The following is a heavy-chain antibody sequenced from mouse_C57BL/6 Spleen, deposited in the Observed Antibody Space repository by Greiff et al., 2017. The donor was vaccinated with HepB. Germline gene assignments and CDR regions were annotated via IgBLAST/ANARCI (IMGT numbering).Heavy chain of an antibody. J-gene: IGHJ2*01. V-gene: IGHV1-80*01. CDR3: AREDYPYYFDY. D-gene: IGHD2-4*01. CDR1: GYAFSSYW. Sequence: QVHVKQSGAELVKPGASVKISCKASGYAFSSYWMNWVKQRPGKGLEWIGQIYPGDGDTNYNGKFKGKATLTADKSSSTAYMQLSSLTSEDSAVYFCAREDYPYYFDYWGQGTTLTVSS. CDR2: IYPGDGDT.